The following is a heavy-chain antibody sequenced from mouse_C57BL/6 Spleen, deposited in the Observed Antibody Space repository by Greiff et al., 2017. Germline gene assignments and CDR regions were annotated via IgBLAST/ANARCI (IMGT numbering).Heavy chain of an antibody. D-gene: IGHD4-1*01. CDR2: IYPGGGYT. CDR3: ARLGRRTFDY. J-gene: IGHJ2*01. V-gene: IGHV1-63*01. Sequence: VQLQQSGAELVRPGTSVKMSCKASGYTFTNYWIGWAKQRPGHGLEWIGDIYPGGGYTNYNEKFKGKATLTADKSSSTAYMQFSSLTSEDSAIYYCARLGRRTFDYRGQGTTLPGPS. CDR1: GYTFTNYW.